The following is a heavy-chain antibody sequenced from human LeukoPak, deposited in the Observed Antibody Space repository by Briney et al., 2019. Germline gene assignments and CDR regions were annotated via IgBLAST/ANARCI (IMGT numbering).Heavy chain of an antibody. Sequence: GGSLRLSCAASVFTLSGFAMGWVRRTPGKGLELDSRISGSDDHTPYADSVKGRFNIPSDNYKIQVSLEMNSLRAEDTAIYCCAKMKGHPLPKYYMDVWGQGTTVTVSS. CDR2: ISGSDDHT. D-gene: IGHD1-26*01. CDR1: VFTLSGFA. CDR3: AKMKGHPLPKYYMDV. V-gene: IGHV3-23*01. J-gene: IGHJ6*01.